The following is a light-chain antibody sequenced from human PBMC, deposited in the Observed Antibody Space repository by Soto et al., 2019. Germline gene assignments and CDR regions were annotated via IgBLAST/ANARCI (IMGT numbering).Light chain of an antibody. V-gene: IGLV2-14*01. CDR1: SSDVGGYNY. J-gene: IGLJ1*01. CDR3: SSYTSSSPLYV. CDR2: DVS. Sequence: QSVLTQPASVSVSPGQSITISCTGTSSDVGGYNYVSWYQQHPGKAPKLMIYDVSSRPSGVSNRFSGSKSGNTASLTISGLQAEDEADYYCSSYTSSSPLYVFGTGTKVTVL.